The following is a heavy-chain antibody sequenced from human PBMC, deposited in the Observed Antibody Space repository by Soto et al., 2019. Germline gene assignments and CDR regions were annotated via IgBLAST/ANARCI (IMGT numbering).Heavy chain of an antibody. CDR3: AKGSNRQLGYYYYYYMDV. Sequence: AGGSLRLSRAASGFTFSNYGMHWVRQAPGKGLEWVAVISYDGSNKYYADSVKGRFTISRDNSKNTLYLQMNSLRAEDTAVYYCAKGSNRQLGYYYYYYMDVWGKGTTVPVSS. CDR2: ISYDGSNK. D-gene: IGHD3-16*01. V-gene: IGHV3-30*18. J-gene: IGHJ6*03. CDR1: GFTFSNYG.